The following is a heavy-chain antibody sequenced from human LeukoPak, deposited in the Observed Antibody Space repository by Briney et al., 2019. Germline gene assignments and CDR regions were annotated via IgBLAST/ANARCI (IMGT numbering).Heavy chain of an antibody. D-gene: IGHD4-11*01. V-gene: IGHV3-53*01. CDR2: IYSGGST. CDR1: GFTVSSNY. Sequence: GGSLRLSCAASGFTVSSNYMSWVRQAPGKGLEWVSVIYSGGSTYYADSVKGRFTISRDNSKNTLYLQMNSLRAEDTAEYYCARDDFSTYPGLNYFDYWGQGSLVTVSS. CDR3: ARDDFSTYPGLNYFDY. J-gene: IGHJ4*02.